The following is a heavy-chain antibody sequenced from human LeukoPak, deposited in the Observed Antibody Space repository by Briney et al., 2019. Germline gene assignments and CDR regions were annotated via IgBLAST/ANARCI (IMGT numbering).Heavy chain of an antibody. D-gene: IGHD3-10*01. V-gene: IGHV3-74*01. CDR2: INSDGSST. CDR1: GFTFSSYW. Sequence: PGGSLRLSCAASGFTFSSYWMHWVRQAAEKGLEWVSRINSDGSSTNYADSVKGRFTISRDNAKNTLYLQMNSLRAEDTAVYNCVRFSGSGSRLFDYWGQGTLVTVSS. CDR3: VRFSGSGSRLFDY. J-gene: IGHJ4*02.